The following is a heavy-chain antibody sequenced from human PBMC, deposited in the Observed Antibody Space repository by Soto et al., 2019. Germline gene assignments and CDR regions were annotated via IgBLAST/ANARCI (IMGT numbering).Heavy chain of an antibody. Sequence: GGSLRLSCAASGFSFSRYAMHWVRQAPGEGLEWVAVISRDGSSKYYGDSVKGRFTVSRDNSNNTLFLSMTSLRPDDTGVFYCARSRNGAVADSINFWGQGTLVTVSS. CDR3: ARSRNGAVADSINF. D-gene: IGHD2-8*01. CDR2: ISRDGSSK. CDR1: GFSFSRYA. V-gene: IGHV3-30-3*01. J-gene: IGHJ4*02.